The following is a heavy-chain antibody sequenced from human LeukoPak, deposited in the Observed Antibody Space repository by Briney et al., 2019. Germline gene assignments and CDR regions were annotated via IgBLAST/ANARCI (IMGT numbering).Heavy chain of an antibody. V-gene: IGHV1-2*02. Sequence: ASVKVSCKASGYTFTGNYIHWVRQAPGQGLEWMGWISPNNGGTDYAQKFQGRVTMTRDTSISTAYMELSNLRSDDTAVYYCARDYYGSGTGYYMDVWGKGTTVTVSS. D-gene: IGHD3-10*01. CDR1: GYTFTGNY. CDR3: ARDYYGSGTGYYMDV. J-gene: IGHJ6*03. CDR2: ISPNNGGT.